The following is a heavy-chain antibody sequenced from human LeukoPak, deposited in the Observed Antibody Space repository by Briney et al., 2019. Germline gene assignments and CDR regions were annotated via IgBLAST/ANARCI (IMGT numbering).Heavy chain of an antibody. D-gene: IGHD1-26*01. CDR1: GFTFSSYS. J-gene: IGHJ4*02. CDR2: ISSSSSYI. Sequence: SGGSLRLSCAASGFTFSSYSMNWVRQAPGKGLEWVSSISSSSSYIYYADSVKGQFTISRDNAKNSLYLQMNSLRAEDTAVYYCARGPISGSYRRLYFDYWGQGTLVTVSS. V-gene: IGHV3-21*01. CDR3: ARGPISGSYRRLYFDY.